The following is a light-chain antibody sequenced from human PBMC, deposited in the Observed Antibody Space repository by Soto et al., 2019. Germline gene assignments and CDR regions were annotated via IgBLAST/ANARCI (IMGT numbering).Light chain of an antibody. J-gene: IGKJ4*01. CDR2: GAS. V-gene: IGKV3-20*01. CDR3: QQYQSLT. CDR1: QSVSSSY. Sequence: IVLTQSPAILALSPGDRATLSCRASQSVSSSYLAWYQHKPGQAPRLLIHGASSRVTGIPDRSSGSGSGTDFTLTITRLEPEDFAVYYCQQYQSLTFGGGTKVDIK.